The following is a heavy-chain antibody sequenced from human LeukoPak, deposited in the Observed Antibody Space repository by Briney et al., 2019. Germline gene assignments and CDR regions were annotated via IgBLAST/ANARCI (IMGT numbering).Heavy chain of an antibody. J-gene: IGHJ4*02. D-gene: IGHD6-6*01. CDR1: GGSISRGDYY. V-gene: IGHV4-30-4*08. CDR2: IYYSGST. Sequence: SQTLSLTCTVSGGSISRGDYYWSWIRQSPGKGLEWIGCIYYSGSTNYNPSLKSRVTISVDTSKNQFSLKLSSVTAADTAVYYCARASAMYSSSSFDYWGQGTLVTVSS. CDR3: ARASAMYSSSSFDY.